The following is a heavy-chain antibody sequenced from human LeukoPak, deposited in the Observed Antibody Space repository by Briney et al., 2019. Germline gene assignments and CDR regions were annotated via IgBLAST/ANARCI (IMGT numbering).Heavy chain of an antibody. CDR1: GFTFSSYA. D-gene: IGHD3-22*01. J-gene: IGHJ4*02. V-gene: IGHV3-30*18. CDR2: ISYDGSNK. CDR3: AKILPPYDSSGYYFDY. Sequence: GGSLRLSCAASGFTFSSYAMSWVRQPPGKGLGGVAVISYDGSNKYYAESVKGRFTISRDNSKNTLYLQMNSLRAEDTAVYYCAKILPPYDSSGYYFDYWGQGTLVTVSS.